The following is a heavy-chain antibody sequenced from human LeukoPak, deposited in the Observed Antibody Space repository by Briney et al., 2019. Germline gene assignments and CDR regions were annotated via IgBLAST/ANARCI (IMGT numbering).Heavy chain of an antibody. CDR2: ISSGSSYI. Sequence: PGGSLRLSCAASGFTFSTYSMNWVRQAPGKGLEWVSSISSGSSYIYYADSVKGRFTISRDNAKNTLYLQMNSLRVEDTAVYYCARSRDGYNPSFDYWGQGTLVTVFS. V-gene: IGHV3-21*04. CDR1: GFTFSTYS. J-gene: IGHJ4*02. D-gene: IGHD5-24*01. CDR3: ARSRDGYNPSFDY.